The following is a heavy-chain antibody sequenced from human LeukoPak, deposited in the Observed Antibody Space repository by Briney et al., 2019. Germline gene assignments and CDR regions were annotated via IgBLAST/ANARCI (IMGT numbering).Heavy chain of an antibody. CDR3: ARDSIVGAT. CDR2: ISYDGSNK. CDR1: GFTFSSYA. D-gene: IGHD1-26*01. V-gene: IGHV3-30-3*01. Sequence: GRSLRLSCAASGFTFSSYAMHWVRQASGKGLEWVAVISYDGSNKYYADSVKGRFTISRDNSKNTLYLQMNSLRAEDTAVYYCARDSIVGATWGQGTLVTVSS. J-gene: IGHJ4*02.